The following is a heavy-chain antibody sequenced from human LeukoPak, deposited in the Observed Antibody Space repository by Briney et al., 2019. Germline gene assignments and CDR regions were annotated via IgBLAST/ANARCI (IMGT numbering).Heavy chain of an antibody. Sequence: PGGSLRLSCAASGFTFSSYGMHWVRQAPGKGLEWVAVISYDGSNKYYADSVKGRFTISRDNAKNSLYLQMNSLRAEDTAVYYCARRHAIYDFWSGYYNWFDPWGQGTLVTVSS. J-gene: IGHJ5*02. CDR2: ISYDGSNK. D-gene: IGHD3-3*01. CDR1: GFTFSSYG. CDR3: ARRHAIYDFWSGYYNWFDP. V-gene: IGHV3-30*03.